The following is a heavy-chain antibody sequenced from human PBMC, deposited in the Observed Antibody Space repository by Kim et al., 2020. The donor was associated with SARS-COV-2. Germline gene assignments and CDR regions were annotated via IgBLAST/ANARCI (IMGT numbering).Heavy chain of an antibody. V-gene: IGHV1-69*01. CDR3: ARSRLHRYYFDY. Sequence: YAQKFQGRVTITADESTSTAYMELSSLRSEDTAVYYCARSRLHRYYFDYWGQGTLVTVSS. D-gene: IGHD4-4*01. J-gene: IGHJ4*02.